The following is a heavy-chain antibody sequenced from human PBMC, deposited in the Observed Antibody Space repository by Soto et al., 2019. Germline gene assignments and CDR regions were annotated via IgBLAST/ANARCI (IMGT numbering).Heavy chain of an antibody. Sequence: SETLSLTCAVYGGSFSGYYWSWIRQPPGKGLEWIGEINHSGSTNYNPSLKSRVTISVDTSKNQFSLKLSSVTAADTAVYYCARPLWRDDYNWGYFDLWGRGTLVTVS. V-gene: IGHV4-34*01. D-gene: IGHD4-4*01. CDR1: GGSFSGYY. CDR2: INHSGST. J-gene: IGHJ2*01. CDR3: ARPLWRDDYNWGYFDL.